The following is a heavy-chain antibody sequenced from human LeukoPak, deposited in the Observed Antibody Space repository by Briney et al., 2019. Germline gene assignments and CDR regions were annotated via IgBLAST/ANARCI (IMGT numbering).Heavy chain of an antibody. V-gene: IGHV3-23*01. CDR2: ISGSGGST. CDR3: AKGRSQIDGVYYYGMDV. CDR1: GFTFSSYA. J-gene: IGHJ6*02. Sequence: GGSLRLSCAASGFTFSSYAMSWVRQAPGKGLEWVSAISGSGGSTYYADSVKGRFTISRDNSKNTLYLQMSSLRAEDTAVYYCAKGRSQIDGVYYYGMDVWGQGTTVTVSS. D-gene: IGHD2-21*01.